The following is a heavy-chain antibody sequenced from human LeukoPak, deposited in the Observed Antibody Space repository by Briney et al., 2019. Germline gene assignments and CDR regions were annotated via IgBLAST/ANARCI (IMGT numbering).Heavy chain of an antibody. CDR3: AKDYSGYDEGDAFDI. CDR2: ISYDGSNK. D-gene: IGHD5-12*01. CDR1: GFTFSSYG. V-gene: IGHV3-30*18. Sequence: GGSLRLSCAASGFTFSSYGMHRVRQAPGKGLEWVAVISYDGSNKYYADSVKGRFTISRDNSKNTLYLQMNSLRAEDTAVYYCAKDYSGYDEGDAFDIWGQGTMVTVSS. J-gene: IGHJ3*02.